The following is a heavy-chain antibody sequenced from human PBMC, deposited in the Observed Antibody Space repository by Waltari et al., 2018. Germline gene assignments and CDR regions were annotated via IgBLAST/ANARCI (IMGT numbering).Heavy chain of an antibody. CDR2: ISSTRSYI. J-gene: IGHJ4*02. CDR1: GFSFRRYS. Sequence: EVQLVESGGGLVKPGGSLRISCSASGFSFRRYSMGWVRQAPGKGLEGISTISSTRSYIFDTDSLRGRFAISRDNARDLLYLQMNSLRAEDTAVYYCARDPGSGRFFDYWGQGILVTVSS. CDR3: ARDPGSGRFFDY. V-gene: IGHV3-21*02. D-gene: IGHD1-26*01.